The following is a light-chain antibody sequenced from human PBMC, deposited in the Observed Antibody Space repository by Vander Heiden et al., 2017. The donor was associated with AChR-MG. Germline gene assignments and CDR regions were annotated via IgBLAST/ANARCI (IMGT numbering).Light chain of an antibody. Sequence: QSVGSSYLAWYQQKPGQAPRLLIYGASSRATGISDRFSGSGSGTDFTLTISRLEPEDFAVYYCQQDASSPLAFGGGTKVEIK. V-gene: IGKV3-20*01. CDR1: QSVGSSY. CDR3: QQDASSPLA. CDR2: GAS. J-gene: IGKJ4*01.